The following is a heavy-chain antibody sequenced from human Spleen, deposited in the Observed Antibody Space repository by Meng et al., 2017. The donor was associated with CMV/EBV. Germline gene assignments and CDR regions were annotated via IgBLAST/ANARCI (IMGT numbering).Heavy chain of an antibody. J-gene: IGHJ5*02. CDR2: INPNRGGT. CDR3: ARDIVVVPAAIPPVPGGSIGWFDP. D-gene: IGHD2-2*02. V-gene: IGHV1-2*02. Sequence: HWVGQAPGQGREWMGWINPNRGGTNYAQKFQGRVTMPRDTSISTAYMELSRLRSDDTAVYYCARDIVVVPAAIPPVPGGSIGWFDPWGQGTLVTVSS.